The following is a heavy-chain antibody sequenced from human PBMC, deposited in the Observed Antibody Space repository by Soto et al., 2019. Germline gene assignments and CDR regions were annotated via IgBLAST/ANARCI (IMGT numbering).Heavy chain of an antibody. CDR2: IIPIFGTA. CDR3: ARAPLNYYDSSGYYFNWFDP. CDR1: GGTFSSYA. D-gene: IGHD3-22*01. J-gene: IGHJ5*02. Sequence: SVKVSCKASGGTFSSYAISWVRQAPGQGLEWMGGIIPIFGTANCAQKFQGRVTITADESTSTAYMELSSLRSEDTAVYYCARAPLNYYDSSGYYFNWFDPWGQGTLVTVSS. V-gene: IGHV1-69*13.